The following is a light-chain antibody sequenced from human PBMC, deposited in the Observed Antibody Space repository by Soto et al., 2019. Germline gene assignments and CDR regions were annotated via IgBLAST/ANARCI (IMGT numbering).Light chain of an antibody. CDR1: SSDVGGYKY. CDR3: QSYDSSLISLI. CDR2: EVS. Sequence: QSALTQPASVSGSPGQSITISCTGTSSDVGGYKYVSWYQQHPGKAPKLMIYEVSNRPSGVSNRFSGSKSGNTASLAITGLQVEDEADYYCQSYDSSLISLIFGPGTKLTVL. J-gene: IGLJ1*01. V-gene: IGLV2-14*01.